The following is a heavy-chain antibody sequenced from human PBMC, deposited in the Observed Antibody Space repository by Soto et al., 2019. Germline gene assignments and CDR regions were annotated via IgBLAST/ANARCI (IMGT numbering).Heavy chain of an antibody. CDR3: ARESQQLVNWFDP. Sequence: TSETLSLTCTVSGGSISSYYWSWIRQPPGKGLEWIGYIYYSGSTNYNPSLKSRVTISVDTSKNQFSLKLSSVTAADTAVYYCARESQQLVNWFDPWGQGTLVTVS. CDR2: IYYSGST. D-gene: IGHD6-13*01. J-gene: IGHJ5*02. CDR1: GGSISSYY. V-gene: IGHV4-59*01.